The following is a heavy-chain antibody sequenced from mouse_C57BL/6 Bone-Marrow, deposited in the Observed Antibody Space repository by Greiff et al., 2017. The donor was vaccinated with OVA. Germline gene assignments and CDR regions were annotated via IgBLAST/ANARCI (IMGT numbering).Heavy chain of an antibody. D-gene: IGHD2-3*01. V-gene: IGHV1-81*01. CDR3: ARYSGYSYYFDY. CDR1: GYTFTSYG. Sequence: QVQLQQSGAELARPGASVKLSCKASGYTFTSYGISWVKQRTGQGLEWIGEIYPRSGNTYYNEKFKGKATLTAEKSSSTAYMELRSLTSEDSAVYFCARYSGYSYYFDYWGQGTTLTVSS. CDR2: IYPRSGNT. J-gene: IGHJ2*01.